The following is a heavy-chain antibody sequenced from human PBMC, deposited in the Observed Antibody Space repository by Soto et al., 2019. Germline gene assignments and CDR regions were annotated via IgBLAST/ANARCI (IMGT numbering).Heavy chain of an antibody. J-gene: IGHJ3*02. V-gene: IGHV4-59*01. CDR2: VYHTGST. CDR1: GGSLSTYY. Sequence: TLSLTCSVSGGSLSTYYWSWIRQPPGKGLEWIGYVYHTGSTNYSPSLKSRVTMSVDTSKNHFSLRLRSGTAADTAVYYCARTQLGSFDIWGQGTMVTVSS. CDR3: ARTQLGSFDI. D-gene: IGHD3-16*01.